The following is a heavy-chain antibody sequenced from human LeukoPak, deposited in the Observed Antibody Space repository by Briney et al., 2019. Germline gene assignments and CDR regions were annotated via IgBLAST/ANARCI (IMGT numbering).Heavy chain of an antibody. CDR3: ARDGSKSCSGGSCYLNWFDP. CDR2: INQDGSEE. J-gene: IGHJ5*02. V-gene: IGHV3-7*01. Sequence: GGSLRLSCGASGFSFSDYWMTWVRQAPGKGLEWVANINQDGSEEYYVASVKGRFTISRDNAKNSLYLQMTSLRAEDTAVYYCARDGSKSCSGGSCYLNWFDPWGQGPWSPSPQ. CDR1: GFSFSDYW. D-gene: IGHD2-15*01.